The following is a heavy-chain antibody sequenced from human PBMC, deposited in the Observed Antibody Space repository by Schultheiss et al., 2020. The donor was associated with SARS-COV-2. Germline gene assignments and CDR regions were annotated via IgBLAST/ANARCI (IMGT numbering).Heavy chain of an antibody. Sequence: SETLSLTCTVSGGSVSSGSYYWGWIRQPPGKGLEWIGSIYHSGSTYYNPSLKSRVTISVDTSKNQFSLKLSSVTAADTAVYYCARGGVTSAYYYYYMDVWGKGTTVTVSS. CDR1: GGSVSSGSYY. D-gene: IGHD2-21*02. CDR3: ARGGVTSAYYYYYMDV. V-gene: IGHV4-39*07. J-gene: IGHJ6*03. CDR2: IYHSGST.